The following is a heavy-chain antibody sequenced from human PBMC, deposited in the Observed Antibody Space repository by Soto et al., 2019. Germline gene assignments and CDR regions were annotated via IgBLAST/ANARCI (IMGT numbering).Heavy chain of an antibody. J-gene: IGHJ4*02. Sequence: GGSLRLSCAASGFTFTRYSMNWVRQAPGKGLEWVSSISSTTNYIYYADSMKGRFTVSRDNAKNSVYLEMNSLSAEDTAVYYCARESEDLTSNFDYWGQGAPVTVSS. CDR3: ARESEDLTSNFDY. CDR2: ISSTTNYI. CDR1: GFTFTRYS. V-gene: IGHV3-21*01.